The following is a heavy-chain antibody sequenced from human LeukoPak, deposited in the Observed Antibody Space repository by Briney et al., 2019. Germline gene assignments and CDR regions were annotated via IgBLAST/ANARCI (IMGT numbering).Heavy chain of an antibody. J-gene: IGHJ4*02. Sequence: SETLSLTCIVSGCSISSGYYWGWIWQPPGKGPEWIGNIYHSGITYYNLYNPSLKSRVIISVDTSKNHFSLKLSSVTAADTAVYFCATLLSSSYYFDYWGQGTLVTVSS. D-gene: IGHD3-10*02. CDR3: ATLLSSSYYFDY. CDR2: IYHSGIT. V-gene: IGHV4-38-2*02. CDR1: GCSISSGYY.